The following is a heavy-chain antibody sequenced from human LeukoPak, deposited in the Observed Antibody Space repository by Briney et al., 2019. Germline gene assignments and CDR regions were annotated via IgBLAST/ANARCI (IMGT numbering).Heavy chain of an antibody. CDR2: INHSGST. CDR1: GFTFSSYA. J-gene: IGHJ4*02. CDR3: ARNGPRRYYYDSSGFQAVDY. Sequence: GSLRLSCAASGFTFSSYAMSWVRQPPGKGLEWIGEINHSGSTNYNPSLKSRVTISVDTSKNQFSLKLSSVTAADTAVYYCARNGPRRYYYDSSGFQAVDYWGQGTLVTVSS. V-gene: IGHV4-34*01. D-gene: IGHD3-22*01.